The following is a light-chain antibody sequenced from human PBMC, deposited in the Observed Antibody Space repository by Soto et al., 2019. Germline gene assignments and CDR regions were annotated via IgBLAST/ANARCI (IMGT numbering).Light chain of an antibody. CDR2: AAS. J-gene: IGKJ1*01. CDR1: QSISNS. CDR3: QQSYRA. Sequence: DIQMTQSPSSLSASVGDRVTITCRASQSISNSLNWYQQKPGKAPKLLIYAASSLQSGVPSRFSGSGSGTDFTLTISSLQPEDFATYYCQQSYRAFGQRTKVEIK. V-gene: IGKV1-39*01.